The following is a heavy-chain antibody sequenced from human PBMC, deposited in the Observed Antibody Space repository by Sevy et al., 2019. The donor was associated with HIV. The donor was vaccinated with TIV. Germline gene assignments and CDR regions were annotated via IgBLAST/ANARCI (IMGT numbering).Heavy chain of an antibody. J-gene: IGHJ2*01. CDR2: VYHSGTT. Sequence: SETLSLTCAVSGASITSYYWNWIRQSPGKGLEWIAYVYHSGTTSYNPSLKSRVSISLDTSRKQFSLTLYSVTAADTAIYYCVRVRRRPPVVDSNWYFDVWGRGTLVTVSS. D-gene: IGHD3-22*01. CDR3: VRVRRRPPVVDSNWYFDV. CDR1: GASITSYY. V-gene: IGHV4-59*12.